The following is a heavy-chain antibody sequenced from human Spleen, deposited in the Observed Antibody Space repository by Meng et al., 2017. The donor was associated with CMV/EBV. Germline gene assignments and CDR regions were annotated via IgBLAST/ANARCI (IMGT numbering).Heavy chain of an antibody. Sequence: GGSLRLSCAASGFIFSDYYMTWIRQAPGKGLEWVSNIYSAGNTYYADSVKGRFTISRDNSKNTLSLQMNSLRVEDTAVYYCARDLVVPAAIQYYYHNYGMDVWGQGTTVTVSS. CDR2: IYSAGNT. V-gene: IGHV3-66*02. CDR3: ARDLVVPAAIQYYYHNYGMDV. D-gene: IGHD2-2*01. J-gene: IGHJ6*02. CDR1: GFIFSDYY.